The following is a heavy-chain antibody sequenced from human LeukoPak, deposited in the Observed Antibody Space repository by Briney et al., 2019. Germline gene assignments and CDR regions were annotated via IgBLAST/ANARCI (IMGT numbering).Heavy chain of an antibody. V-gene: IGHV3-30*18. D-gene: IGHD3-10*01. Sequence: GGSLRLSCAASGFTFSSYGMHWVRQAPGKGLEWVAVISYDGSNKYYADSVKGRFTISRDNSKNTLYLQMNSLRAEDTAVYYCAKYGSGRLGYYFDYWGQGTLVTVSS. CDR3: AKYGSGRLGYYFDY. J-gene: IGHJ4*02. CDR1: GFTFSSYG. CDR2: ISYDGSNK.